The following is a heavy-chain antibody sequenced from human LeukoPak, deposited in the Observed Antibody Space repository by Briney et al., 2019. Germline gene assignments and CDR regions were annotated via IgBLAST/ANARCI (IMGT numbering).Heavy chain of an antibody. Sequence: SETLSLTCAVSGGPISSSDWWSWVRQPPGRGLEWIGEIYHGGSTNYNPSLKSRVSMSVDKSKNHISLKLSSVTAADTAVYYCARSRGALGIDYWGQGTLVTVSS. CDR2: IYHGGST. CDR1: GGPISSSDW. V-gene: IGHV4-4*02. J-gene: IGHJ4*02. D-gene: IGHD1-26*01. CDR3: ARSRGALGIDY.